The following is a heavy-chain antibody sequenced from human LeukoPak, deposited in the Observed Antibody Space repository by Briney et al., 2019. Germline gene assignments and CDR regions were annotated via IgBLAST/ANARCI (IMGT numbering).Heavy chain of an antibody. CDR3: ARDKEWLHRVFDY. CDR1: GGSISSSNW. V-gene: IGHV4-4*02. Sequence: PSETLSPTCAVSGGSISSSNWWSWVRQPPGKGLEWIGEIYHSGSTNYNPSLKSRVTISVDKSKNQFSLKLSSVTAADTAVYYCARDKEWLHRVFDYWGQGTLVTVSS. D-gene: IGHD5-24*01. CDR2: IYHSGST. J-gene: IGHJ4*02.